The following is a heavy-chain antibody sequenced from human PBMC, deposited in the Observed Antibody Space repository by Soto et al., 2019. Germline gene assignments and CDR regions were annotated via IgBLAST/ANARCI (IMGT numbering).Heavy chain of an antibody. V-gene: IGHV1-18*01. J-gene: IGHJ5*02. D-gene: IGHD1-26*01. CDR3: ARWVGASNWFDP. Sequence: ASVKVSCKASGYTFTSYGISWVRQAPGPGLEWMGWISAYNGNTNYAQKFQGWVTMTRDTSINTAYMELSGPRSDDTAVYYCARWVGASNWFDPWGQGTLVTVSS. CDR1: GYTFTSYG. CDR2: ISAYNGNT.